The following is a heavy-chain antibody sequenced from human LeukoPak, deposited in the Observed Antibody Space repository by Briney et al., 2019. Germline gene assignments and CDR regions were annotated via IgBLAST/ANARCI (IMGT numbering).Heavy chain of an antibody. V-gene: IGHV3-21*01. J-gene: IGHJ5*02. CDR1: GFTFSGSA. Sequence: GGSLRLSCAASGFTFSGSAMNWVRQAPGKGLEWVSSISSSSSYIYYADSVKGRFTISRDNAKNSLYLQMNSLRAEDTAVYYCARGGLNWFDPWGQGTLVTVSS. CDR3: ARGGLNWFDP. CDR2: ISSSSSYI.